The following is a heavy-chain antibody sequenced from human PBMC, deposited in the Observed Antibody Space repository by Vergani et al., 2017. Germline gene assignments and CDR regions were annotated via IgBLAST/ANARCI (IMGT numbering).Heavy chain of an antibody. J-gene: IGHJ5*02. D-gene: IGHD6-13*01. CDR3: ARDGRKAAAGGWFDH. Sequence: EVQLVESGGGLIHPGGSLRLSCEGSVFSFSGYWMHWVRQSPEKELVWVSRIKSDGSITNYADSVKGGFTISRNNAKNSLYLQMNSMRAEDTAVYYCARDGRKAAAGGWFDHWGEEGMVTVSS. CDR2: IKSDGSIT. V-gene: IGHV3-74*01. CDR1: VFSFSGYW.